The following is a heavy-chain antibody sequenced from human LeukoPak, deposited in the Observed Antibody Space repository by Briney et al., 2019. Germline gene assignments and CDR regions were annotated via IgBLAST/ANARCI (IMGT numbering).Heavy chain of an antibody. CDR1: GGSIRSYY. V-gene: IGHV4-4*07. CDR2: IHTTAGT. D-gene: IGHD6-19*01. CDR3: ARLDVAVAFDAFDI. Sequence: SETLSLTCTVSGGSIRSYYWTWILQPAGKGLEWIGRIHTTAGTNYNPSLKSRVTMSVDTSKNQFSLKLSSVTAADTAVYYCARLDVAVAFDAFDIWGQGTMVTVSS. J-gene: IGHJ3*02.